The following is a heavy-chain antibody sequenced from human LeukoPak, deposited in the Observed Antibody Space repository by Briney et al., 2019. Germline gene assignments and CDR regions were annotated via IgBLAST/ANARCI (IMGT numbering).Heavy chain of an antibody. V-gene: IGHV4-59*01. D-gene: IGHD2-21*02. Sequence: PSETQSLTCTVSGGSISSYYWSWLRQSPGKGLEYIGYTHYSGATNYNPSLKSRVTISLDTSGNQFSLKLSSVTAADTAVYYCASGYCGGACQLGGVDMWGQGTMVTVSS. J-gene: IGHJ3*02. CDR1: GGSISSYY. CDR2: THYSGAT. CDR3: ASGYCGGACQLGGVDM.